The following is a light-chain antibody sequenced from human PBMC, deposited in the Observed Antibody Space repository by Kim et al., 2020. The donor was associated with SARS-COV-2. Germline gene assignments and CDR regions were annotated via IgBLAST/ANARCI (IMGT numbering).Light chain of an antibody. CDR1: QSVSSSY. CDR2: GAS. CDR3: QHSGNSHV. V-gene: IGKV3-20*01. J-gene: IGKJ3*01. Sequence: EIVLTQSPGTLSLSPGERVTLSCRASQSVSSSYLAWYQQRPGQAPRLLIYGASKRATGIPDRFSGSGSGTDFTLTISILEPEDFAVYYCQHSGNSHVFGPGTKVDIK.